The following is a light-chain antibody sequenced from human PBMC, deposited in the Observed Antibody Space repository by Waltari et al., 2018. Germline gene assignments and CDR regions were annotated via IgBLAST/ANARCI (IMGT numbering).Light chain of an antibody. CDR2: AAS. CDR3: QQTYIYPLT. V-gene: IGKV1-39*01. CDR1: QSISSY. Sequence: DIQMTQSPSSLSASVGDRVIIPCRASQSISSYLNWYQQKPGKAPKLLIYAASTLQSGVPSRFSGSGSGTDFTLTISSLQPEDFATYYCQQTYIYPLTFGGGTKVEI. J-gene: IGKJ4*01.